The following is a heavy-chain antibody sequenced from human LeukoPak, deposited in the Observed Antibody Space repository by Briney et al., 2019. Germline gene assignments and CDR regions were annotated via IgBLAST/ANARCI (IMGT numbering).Heavy chain of an antibody. D-gene: IGHD3-3*01. CDR2: ISGSGGST. V-gene: IGHV3-23*01. Sequence: GGSLRLSCAASGFTFSSYAMSWVRQAPGKGLEWVSAISGSGGSTYYADSVKGRFTISRDNSKNTLYLQMNSLRAEDTAVYYRAKDFGVVIAKFDYWGQGTLVTVSS. CDR3: AKDFGVVIAKFDY. J-gene: IGHJ4*02. CDR1: GFTFSSYA.